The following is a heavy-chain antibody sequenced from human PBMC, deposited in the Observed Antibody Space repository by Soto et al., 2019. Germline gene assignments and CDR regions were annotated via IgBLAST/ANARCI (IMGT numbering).Heavy chain of an antibody. Sequence: SGPTLVNPTQTLTLTCTFSGFSLSTSGVGVGWIRQPPGKALEWLAIIYWDDNKLYSPSLESRLTITRDTSKNQVVLTMTNMDPVDTATYYCAHRPASFGELTVWGQGTLVTVSS. CDR1: GFSLSTSGVG. CDR3: AHRPASFGELTV. J-gene: IGHJ4*02. CDR2: IYWDDNK. V-gene: IGHV2-5*02. D-gene: IGHD3-10*01.